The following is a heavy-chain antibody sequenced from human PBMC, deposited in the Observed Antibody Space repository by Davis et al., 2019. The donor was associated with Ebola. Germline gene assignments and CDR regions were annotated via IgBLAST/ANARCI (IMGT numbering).Heavy chain of an antibody. D-gene: IGHD5-12*01. CDR1: GYTFTSYA. CDR3: ARNAWLPSLHFDY. Sequence: ASVKVSCKASGYTFTSYAIHWVRQAPGQRLEWMGWINGGNGNTKYSQKFQGRVSITRDTSASTAYMELNSLRSEDTAVYYCARNAWLPSLHFDYWGQGTRVTVSS. V-gene: IGHV1-3*01. CDR2: INGGNGNT. J-gene: IGHJ4*02.